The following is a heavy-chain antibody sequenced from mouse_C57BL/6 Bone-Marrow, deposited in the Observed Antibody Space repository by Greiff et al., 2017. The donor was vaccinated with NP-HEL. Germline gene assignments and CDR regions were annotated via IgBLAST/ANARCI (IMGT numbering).Heavy chain of an antibody. V-gene: IGHV3-6*01. CDR3: AREGGYYGSPFAY. Sequence: EVKLMESGPGLVKPSQSLSLTCSVTGYSINSGYYWNWIRQFPGNKLEWMAYISYDGSNNYNPSLKNRISITRDISKNQFFLKLTSVTTEDTATYYCAREGGYYGSPFAYWGQGTLVTVSA. D-gene: IGHD1-1*01. CDR1: GYSINSGYY. J-gene: IGHJ3*01. CDR2: ISYDGSN.